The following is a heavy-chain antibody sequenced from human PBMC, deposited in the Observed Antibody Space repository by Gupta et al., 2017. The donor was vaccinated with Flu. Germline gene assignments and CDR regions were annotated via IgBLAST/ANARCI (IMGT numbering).Heavy chain of an antibody. J-gene: IGHJ6*02. CDR2: VNPNTGGT. CDR3: AKSVSSSWSRNYFYAMDG. Sequence: QVHLVQSGAEVKKPGASVKVSCEASGYTFTAYYINWVRKAPGQGLEWMGGVNPNTGGTNFAQNFQGRVTMTRDTSITTAYMELNRLRSDDSAVDYCAKSVSSSWSRNYFYAMDGWGQGTTVTVSS. CDR1: GYTFTAYY. V-gene: IGHV1-2*02. D-gene: IGHD6-13*01.